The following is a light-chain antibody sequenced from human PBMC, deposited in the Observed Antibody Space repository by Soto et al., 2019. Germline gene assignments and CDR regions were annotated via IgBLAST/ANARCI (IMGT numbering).Light chain of an antibody. CDR1: SSNIGAGYD. CDR2: VNT. CDR3: QSYDSSLSAVV. V-gene: IGLV1-40*01. Sequence: QSVLTQPASVSGAPGQRVTISCTGSSSNIGAGYDVHWYQQLPGTAPKLLIYVNTNRPSGVPDRFSGSESGTSASLAITGLQAEDEADYYCQSYDSSLSAVVFGGGTKLTVL. J-gene: IGLJ2*01.